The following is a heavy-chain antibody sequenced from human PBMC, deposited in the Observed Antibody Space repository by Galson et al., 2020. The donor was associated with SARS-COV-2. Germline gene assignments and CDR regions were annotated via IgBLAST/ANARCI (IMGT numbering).Heavy chain of an antibody. CDR3: ARATIGTYYDGMDV. D-gene: IGHD5-12*01. CDR2: ISYDGGNK. V-gene: IGHV3-30-3*01. Sequence: GESLKISCAASGFPFSRFAMHWVRQAPGKGLEWVALISYDGGNKYYADSVKGRITMSRDNSKNTLYLQMNSLRAEDTAVYYCARATIGTYYDGMDVWGQGTTVTVAS. CDR1: GFPFSRFA. J-gene: IGHJ6*02.